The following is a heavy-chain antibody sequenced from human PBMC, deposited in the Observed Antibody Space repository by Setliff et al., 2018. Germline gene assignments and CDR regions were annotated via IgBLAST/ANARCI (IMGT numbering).Heavy chain of an antibody. V-gene: IGHV3-20*04. D-gene: IGHD2-8*01. CDR3: ARGHCTTISCFLDH. CDR2: INWNGDRT. Sequence: GGSLRLSCAASGFTFSSYTMNWVRQAPGKGLEWVSSINWNGDRTGYADSVKGRFTISRDNAKNSLYLQLDSLRPDDTAFYYCARGHCTTISCFLDHWGQGIMVTVSS. CDR1: GFTFSSYT. J-gene: IGHJ4*02.